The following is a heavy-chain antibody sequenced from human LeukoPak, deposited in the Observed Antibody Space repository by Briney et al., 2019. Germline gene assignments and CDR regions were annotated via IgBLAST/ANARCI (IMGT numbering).Heavy chain of an antibody. Sequence: GGSLRLSCAASGFTFSSYAMSWVRQAPGKGLEWVSAISGSGGSTYYADSVKGRFTISRDNSKNTLYLQMNSLRAEDTTVYYCAKQEEQWLVRGAFDYWGQGTLVTVSS. J-gene: IGHJ4*02. CDR2: ISGSGGST. D-gene: IGHD6-19*01. CDR1: GFTFSSYA. V-gene: IGHV3-23*01. CDR3: AKQEEQWLVRGAFDY.